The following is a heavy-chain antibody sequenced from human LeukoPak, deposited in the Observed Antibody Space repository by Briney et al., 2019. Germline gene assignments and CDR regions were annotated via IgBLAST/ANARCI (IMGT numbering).Heavy chain of an antibody. D-gene: IGHD6-19*01. CDR3: ASRYSGWTERLDWWS. J-gene: IGHJ4*02. V-gene: IGHV3-30*04. CDR2: ISYDGSNK. CDR1: GFTFSSYA. Sequence: PGGSLRLSCAASGFTFSSYAMHWVRQAPGKGLEWVAVISYDGSNKYYADSVKGRFTISRDNSKNTLYLQMNSLRAEDTAVYYCASRYSGWTERLDWWSWGQGTLVTVSS.